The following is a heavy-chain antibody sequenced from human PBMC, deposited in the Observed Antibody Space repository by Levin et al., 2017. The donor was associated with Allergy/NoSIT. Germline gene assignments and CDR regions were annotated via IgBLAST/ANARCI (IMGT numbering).Heavy chain of an antibody. CDR3: ASLLYHQTH. J-gene: IGHJ4*02. CDR1: GGSFSGYY. V-gene: IGHV4-34*01. CDR2: INHSGST. Sequence: PSETLSLTCAVYGGSFSGYYWSWIRQPPGKGLEWIGEINHSGSTNYNPSLKSRVTISVDTSKNQFSLKLSSVTAADTAVYYCASLLYHQTHWGQGTLVTVSS. D-gene: IGHD2-2*01.